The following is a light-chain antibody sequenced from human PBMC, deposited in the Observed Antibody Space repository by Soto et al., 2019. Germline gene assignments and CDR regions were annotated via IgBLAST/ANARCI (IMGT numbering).Light chain of an antibody. V-gene: IGKV1-39*01. J-gene: IGKJ4*01. CDR1: QTIGTS. CDR3: QQTFVSPLT. CDR2: AVS. Sequence: DVQLTQSPSSLSASVGDRVTIACRASQTIGTSLNWYQHRPGRAPKLLMYAVSSLQSGVPSRFSGSGSGTDFTLTISSLHPEDFATYYSQQTFVSPLTFGGGTNVDIK.